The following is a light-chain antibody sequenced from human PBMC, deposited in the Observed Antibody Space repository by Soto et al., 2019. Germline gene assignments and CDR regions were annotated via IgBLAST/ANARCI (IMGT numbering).Light chain of an antibody. CDR2: AAS. Sequence: EIVLTQSPGTLSLSPGERATLSCRASQSVTSGNLAWYQQKPGQAPRLLIYAASSMATNIPDRFSGSGSGTDVTLTISRREPEDFAVYYCQQYGSSPPYTFGQRTKLEIK. V-gene: IGKV3-20*01. CDR1: QSVTSGN. CDR3: QQYGSSPPYT. J-gene: IGKJ2*01.